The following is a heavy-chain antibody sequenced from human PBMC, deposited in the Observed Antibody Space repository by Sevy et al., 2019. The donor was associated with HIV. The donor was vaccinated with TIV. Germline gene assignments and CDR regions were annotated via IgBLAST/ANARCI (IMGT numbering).Heavy chain of an antibody. Sequence: GGSLRLSCAASGFTFSSYAMHWVRQAPGKGLEWVAVISYDGSNKYYADSVKGRFTISGDNSKNTLYLQMNSLRAEDTAVYYCARDRSPDFWSGYYRGYYYYGMDVWGQGTTVTVSS. V-gene: IGHV3-30*04. J-gene: IGHJ6*02. CDR3: ARDRSPDFWSGYYRGYYYYGMDV. CDR2: ISYDGSNK. CDR1: GFTFSSYA. D-gene: IGHD3-3*01.